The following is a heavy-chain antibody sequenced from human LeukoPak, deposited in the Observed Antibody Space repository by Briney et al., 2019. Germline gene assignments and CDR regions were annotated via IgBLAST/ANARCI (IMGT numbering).Heavy chain of an antibody. V-gene: IGHV3-53*01. CDR1: GFPVSSNY. Sequence: GGSLRLSCAASGFPVSSNYMSWVRQAPGKGLEWVSVIYSGGSTYYADSVKGRFTISRDNSKNTLYLQMNSLRAEDTAVYYCAKDWTGTKPFDLWGRGTLVTVSS. CDR3: AKDWTGTKPFDL. D-gene: IGHD3/OR15-3a*01. CDR2: IYSGGST. J-gene: IGHJ2*01.